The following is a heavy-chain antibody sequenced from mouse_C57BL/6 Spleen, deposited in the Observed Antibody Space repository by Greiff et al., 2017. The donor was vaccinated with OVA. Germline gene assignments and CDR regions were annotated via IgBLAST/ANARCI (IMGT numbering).Heavy chain of an antibody. D-gene: IGHD1-1*01. CDR3: TRGKGHITTVVATPFAY. V-gene: IGHV1-5*01. CDR1: GYTFTSYW. J-gene: IGHJ3*01. Sequence: VQLQQSGTVLARPGASVKMSCKTSGYTFTSYWMHWVKQRPGQGLEWIGAIYPGNSDTSYNQKFKGKAKLTAVTSASTAYMELSSLTNEDSAVYYCTRGKGHITTVVATPFAYWGQGTLVTVSA. CDR2: IYPGNSDT.